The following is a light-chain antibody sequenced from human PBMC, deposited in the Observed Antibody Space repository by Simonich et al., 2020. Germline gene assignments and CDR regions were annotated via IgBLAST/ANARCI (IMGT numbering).Light chain of an antibody. CDR2: AAS. J-gene: IGKJ2*01. CDR1: QVISSW. CDR3: QQANSFPYT. Sequence: DIQMTQSPSSVSASVGNRVTITCRASQVISSWVACYQHKPGKAPKLLIYAASSLQSGVPSRFSGSGSGTDFTLTISSLQPEDFATYYCQQANSFPYTFGQGTKLEIK. V-gene: IGKV1-12*02.